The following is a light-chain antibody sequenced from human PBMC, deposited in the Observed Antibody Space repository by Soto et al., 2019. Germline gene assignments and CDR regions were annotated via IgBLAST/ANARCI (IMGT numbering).Light chain of an antibody. J-gene: IGLJ3*02. Sequence: QSALTQPASVSGSPGQSITISCTGTSSDVGCYNLVSWYLQYPGKAPKLMIYEGSKRPSGVSHRFSGSKSGNTASLTISGLQAEDEADYYCCSYSPTATLVFGGGTKLTVL. CDR2: EGS. CDR3: CSYSPTATLV. CDR1: SSDVGCYNL. V-gene: IGLV2-23*01.